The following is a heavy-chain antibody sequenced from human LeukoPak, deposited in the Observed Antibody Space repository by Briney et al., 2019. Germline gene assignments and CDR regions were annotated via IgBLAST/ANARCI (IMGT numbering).Heavy chain of an antibody. J-gene: IGHJ6*03. CDR3: ARGTYYYGSGSHYYYYMDV. D-gene: IGHD3-10*01. CDR1: GDSVSSNSAA. Sequence: SQTLSLTCAISGDSVSSNSAAWNWIRQSPSRGLEWLGRTYYRSKWYNDYAVSVKSRITINPDTSKNQFSLQLNSVTPEDTAVYYCARGTYYYGSGSHYYYYMDVWGKGTTVTVSS. V-gene: IGHV6-1*01. CDR2: TYYRSKWYN.